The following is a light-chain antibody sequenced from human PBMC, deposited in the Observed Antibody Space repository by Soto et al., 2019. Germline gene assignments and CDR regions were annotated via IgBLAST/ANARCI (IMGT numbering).Light chain of an antibody. CDR2: GAS. V-gene: IGKV3-20*01. CDR3: QQYGSSPPYT. Sequence: EIVLTQSPGTLSLSPGEGATLCCRASQSVSSNYLAWYQQKPGQAPRLLIFGASNRASDIPDRFSGSGSGTDFTLTISRLEPEDFAVYYCQQYGSSPPYTFGQGTKLEIK. CDR1: QSVSSNY. J-gene: IGKJ2*01.